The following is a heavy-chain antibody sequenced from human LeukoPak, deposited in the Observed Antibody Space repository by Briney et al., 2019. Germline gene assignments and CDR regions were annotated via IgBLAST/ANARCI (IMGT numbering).Heavy chain of an antibody. Sequence: PGRSLRLSCAASGFTFSSYGMHWVRQAPGKGLEWVAFIRYDGSNKYYADSVKGRFTISRDNSKNTLYLQMNSLRAEDTAVYYCATTPRDLGNEGYYWGQGTLVTVSS. CDR1: GFTFSSYG. D-gene: IGHD1-26*01. J-gene: IGHJ4*02. CDR2: IRYDGSNK. CDR3: ATTPRDLGNEGYY. V-gene: IGHV3-30*02.